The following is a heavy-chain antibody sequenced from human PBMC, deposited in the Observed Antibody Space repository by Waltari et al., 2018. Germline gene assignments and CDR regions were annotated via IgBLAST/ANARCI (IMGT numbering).Heavy chain of an antibody. CDR1: GFTFNYYN. J-gene: IGHJ6*03. CDR3: ARPSVSFDYLYYMDV. D-gene: IGHD3-9*01. Sequence: EMQLVESGGGLVEPGGSLGLSCVASGFTFNYYNMVWVRQAPGKGLEWVASISSSSGYIYYADSVKGRFTISRDNAKNSLYLQLSSLRAEDTAVYLCARPSVSFDYLYYMDVWGKGTTVTVSS. CDR2: ISSSSGYI. V-gene: IGHV3-21*01.